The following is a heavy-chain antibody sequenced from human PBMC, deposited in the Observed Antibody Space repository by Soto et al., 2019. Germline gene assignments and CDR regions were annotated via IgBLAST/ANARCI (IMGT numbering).Heavy chain of an antibody. V-gene: IGHV3-23*01. CDR3: ARYITGVRYYGMDV. Sequence: RGSLRLSCAASGFTFSSYAMKWVRQAPGKGLEWVSLIGESGTPTYYADSVKGRFTISRDNSGNTLFLEMYSLRAEDTAVYYCARYITGVRYYGMDVWGQGTTVTVSS. CDR2: IGESGTPT. CDR1: GFTFSSYA. J-gene: IGHJ6*02. D-gene: IGHD5-18*01.